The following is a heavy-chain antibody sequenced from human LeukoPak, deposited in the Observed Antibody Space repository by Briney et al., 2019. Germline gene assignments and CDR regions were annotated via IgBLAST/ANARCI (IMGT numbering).Heavy chain of an antibody. CDR2: IYYSGST. Sequence: SETLSLTCSVSGGSMNSYYWSWIGQPPGKGLEWIGYIYYSGSTKYNPSLKSRVTISVDTSKNQFSLKLSSVTAADTAVYYCARAGYSNEGYSGYGHEDYWGQGTLVTVSS. J-gene: IGHJ4*02. D-gene: IGHD5-12*01. CDR3: ARAGYSNEGYSGYGHEDY. V-gene: IGHV4-59*01. CDR1: GGSMNSYY.